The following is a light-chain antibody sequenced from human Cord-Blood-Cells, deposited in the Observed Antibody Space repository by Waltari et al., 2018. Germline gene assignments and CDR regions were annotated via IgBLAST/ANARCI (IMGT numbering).Light chain of an antibody. CDR2: GAS. V-gene: IGKV3-20*01. CDR1: QSVSSSY. J-gene: IGKJ4*01. Sequence: EIVLTQSPGTLPLSPGARATLSCRASQSVSSSYLAWYQQKPGQAPRLLIYGASSRATGIPDRFSGSGSGTDFTLTISRLEPEDFAVYYCQQYGSSPLTFGGGTKVEIK. CDR3: QQYGSSPLT.